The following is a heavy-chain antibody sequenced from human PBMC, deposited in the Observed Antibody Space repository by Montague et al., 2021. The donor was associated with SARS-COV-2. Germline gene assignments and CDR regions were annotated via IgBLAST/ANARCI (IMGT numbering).Heavy chain of an antibody. D-gene: IGHD4-17*01. CDR2: DYYSAYT. Sequence: SETLSLTCTVSGDSVSSSDHYWGWLRPPPGQGLKWLGIDYYSAYTYYSPSIKGRVTISIDASKNQFSLTLISLTATDTAIYHCARRRLREDYFDFWGQGTLLTVSS. CDR3: ARRRLREDYFDF. J-gene: IGHJ4*02. CDR1: GDSVSSSDHY. V-gene: IGHV4-39*01.